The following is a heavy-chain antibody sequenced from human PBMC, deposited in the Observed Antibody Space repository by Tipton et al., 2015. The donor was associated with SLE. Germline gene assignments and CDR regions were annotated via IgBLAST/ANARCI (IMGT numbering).Heavy chain of an antibody. CDR2: IYYSGST. CDR3: ARDRGDFWSGHLNFDY. Sequence: GSLRLSCTVSGGSISSSSYYWGWIRQPPGKGLEWIGSIYYSGSTYYNPSLKSRVTISVDTSKNQFSLKLSSVTAADKAVYYCARDRGDFWSGHLNFDYWGLGTRVTVSS. V-gene: IGHV4-39*07. J-gene: IGHJ4*02. D-gene: IGHD3-3*01. CDR1: GGSISSSSYY.